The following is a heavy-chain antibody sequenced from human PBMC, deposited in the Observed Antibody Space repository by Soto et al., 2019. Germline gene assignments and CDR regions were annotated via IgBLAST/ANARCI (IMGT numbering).Heavy chain of an antibody. CDR2: IKQDGSEK. V-gene: IGHV3-7*01. CDR1: GFTFSSYW. D-gene: IGHD3-9*01. Sequence: GGSLRLSCAASGFTFSSYWMSWVRQAPGKGLEWVANIKQDGSEKYYVDSVKGRFTISRDNAKNSLYLQMNSLRAEDTAVYYCARLEYDILTGDLLFDYWGQGTLVTVSS. CDR3: ARLEYDILTGDLLFDY. J-gene: IGHJ4*02.